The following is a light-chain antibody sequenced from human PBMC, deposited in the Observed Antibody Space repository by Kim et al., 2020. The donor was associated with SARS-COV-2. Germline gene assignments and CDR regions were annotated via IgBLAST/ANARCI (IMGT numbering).Light chain of an antibody. V-gene: IGLV6-57*04. Sequence: NFMLTQPHSVSESPGKTVTISCTRSSGSIDDNYVQWYQQRPGGVPTTVIYEDDQRPSGVSDRFSGSIDNSSNSASINISGLRTEDEADYYCQSYNRDNVLFGGGTKLTVL. CDR2: EDD. CDR1: SGSIDDNY. CDR3: QSYNRDNVL. J-gene: IGLJ2*01.